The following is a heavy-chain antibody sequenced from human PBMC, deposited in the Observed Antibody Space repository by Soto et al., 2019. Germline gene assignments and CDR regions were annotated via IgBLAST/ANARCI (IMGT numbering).Heavy chain of an antibody. D-gene: IGHD1-20*01. J-gene: IGHJ4*02. CDR2: ISAYNGNT. CDR1: GYTFTSYV. V-gene: IGHV1-18*01. CDR3: ARDAAIGMNDY. Sequence: QVQLVQSGAEVKTPGASVKVSCKASGYTFTSYVISWVRQAPGQGLEWMGWISAYNGNTKYAQKLQGRVTMTTDTSTSTAYMELSSPRSDDTAVYYCARDAAIGMNDYWGQGTLVTVSS.